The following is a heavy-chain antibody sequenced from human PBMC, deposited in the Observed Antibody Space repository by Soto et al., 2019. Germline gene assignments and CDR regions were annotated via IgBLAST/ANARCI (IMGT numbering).Heavy chain of an antibody. Sequence: PGGSLRLSCAASGFTFSSYGMHWVRQAPGKGLEWVAVIWYDGSNKYYADSVKGRFTISRDNSKNTLYLQMNSLRAEDTAVYYCARVGYCSSTSCYAGTYDYYYGMDVWGQGTTVTVSS. J-gene: IGHJ6*02. CDR3: ARVGYCSSTSCYAGTYDYYYGMDV. CDR2: IWYDGSNK. CDR1: GFTFSSYG. V-gene: IGHV3-33*01. D-gene: IGHD2-2*01.